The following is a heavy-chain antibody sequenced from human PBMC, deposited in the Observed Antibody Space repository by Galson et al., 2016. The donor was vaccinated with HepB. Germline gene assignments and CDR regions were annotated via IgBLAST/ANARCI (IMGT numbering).Heavy chain of an antibody. D-gene: IGHD6-13*01. Sequence: SLRLSCAASGFNFGAYSMNWVRQAPGKGLERISYISDTRSVIHYADSVKGRFTISRDNVNNSLYLQMNSLRDEDTAVYYCARHSRPELGIEPPGTRWFDPWGQGTLVPVSS. CDR1: GFNFGAYS. V-gene: IGHV3-48*02. CDR2: ISDTRSVI. J-gene: IGHJ5*02. CDR3: ARHSRPELGIEPPGTRWFDP.